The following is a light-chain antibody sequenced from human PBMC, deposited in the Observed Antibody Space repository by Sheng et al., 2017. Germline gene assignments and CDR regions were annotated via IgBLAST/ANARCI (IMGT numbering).Light chain of an antibody. CDR3: QQYGGSLT. Sequence: EIVLTQSPGTLSLSPGERATLSCRASQSVGSSYLAWYQQKPGQAPRLLIYDASSRATGIPDRFSGSGSGTDFTLTISRLEPEDFAVYYCQQYGGSLTFGGGTKVEIK. V-gene: IGKV3-20*01. CDR2: DAS. J-gene: IGKJ4*01. CDR1: QSVGSSY.